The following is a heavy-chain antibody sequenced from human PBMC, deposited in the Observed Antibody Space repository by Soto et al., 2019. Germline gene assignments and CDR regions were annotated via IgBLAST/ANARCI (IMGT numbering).Heavy chain of an antibody. J-gene: IGHJ5*02. V-gene: IGHV4-59*01. CDR2: IYYSGST. CDR1: GGSISSYY. Sequence: QVQLQESGPGLVKPSETLSLTCTVSGGSISSYYWSWIRQPPGKGLEWIGYIYYSGSTNYNPSLKSRVTISVDTSKNQFSLKLSSVTAADTAVYYCARVTLQDATRGFWFDPWAREPWSPSPQ. CDR3: ARVTLQDATRGFWFDP.